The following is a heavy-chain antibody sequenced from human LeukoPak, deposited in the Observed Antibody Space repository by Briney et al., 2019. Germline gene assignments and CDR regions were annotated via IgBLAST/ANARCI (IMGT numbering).Heavy chain of an antibody. CDR1: GFTFSSYA. CDR3: AKGPLRGTAAAIDY. J-gene: IGHJ4*02. Sequence: GGSLRLSCAASGFTFSSYAMHWVRQAPGKGLEWVAVISYDGRNKHYPDSVKGRFTISRDISTDTLWLQMDSLRTEDTAVYYCAKGPLRGTAAAIDYWGQGTLVTVSS. CDR2: ISYDGRNK. V-gene: IGHV3-30*04. D-gene: IGHD2-2*01.